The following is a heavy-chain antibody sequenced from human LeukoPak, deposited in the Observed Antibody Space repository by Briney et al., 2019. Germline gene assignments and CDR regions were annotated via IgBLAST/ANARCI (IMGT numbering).Heavy chain of an antibody. CDR2: INGGNGGST. CDR3: ARASTTVITRGHFDY. D-gene: IGHD4-23*01. Sequence: GGSLRLSCAASGFTFSSYAMHWVRQTPGKGLEYVSAINGGNGGSTYYANSVKGRFTISRDNSKNTLYLQMGSLRGEDVAVYYCARASTTVITRGHFDYWGQGTLVTVSS. CDR1: GFTFSSYA. J-gene: IGHJ4*02. V-gene: IGHV3-64*01.